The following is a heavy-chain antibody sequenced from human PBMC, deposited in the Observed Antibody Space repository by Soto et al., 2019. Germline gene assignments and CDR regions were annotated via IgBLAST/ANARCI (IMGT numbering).Heavy chain of an antibody. CDR3: ARDRQPEKKKDY. V-gene: IGHV3-21*01. CDR1: GFTFSSYS. Sequence: GGSLRLSCAASGFTFSSYSMNWVRQAPGKGLEWVSSISSSSSYIYYADSVKGRFTISRDNAKNSLYLQMNSLRAEDTAVYYCARDRQPEKKKDYWGQGTLVTVSS. CDR2: ISSSSSYI. J-gene: IGHJ4*02. D-gene: IGHD5-18*01.